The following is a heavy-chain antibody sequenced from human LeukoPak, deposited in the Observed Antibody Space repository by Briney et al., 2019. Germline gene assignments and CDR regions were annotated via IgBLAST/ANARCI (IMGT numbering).Heavy chain of an antibody. D-gene: IGHD6-19*01. J-gene: IGHJ3*02. V-gene: IGHV4-39*01. Sequence: SETLSLTCTVSGGSISSSSYYWGWIRQPPGKGLEWIGSIYYSGSTYYNPSLKSRVTISVDTSQNQFSLKLSSVTAADTAVYYCARPKYSSGRGAFDIWGQGAMVTVSS. CDR3: ARPKYSSGRGAFDI. CDR1: GGSISSSSYY. CDR2: IYYSGST.